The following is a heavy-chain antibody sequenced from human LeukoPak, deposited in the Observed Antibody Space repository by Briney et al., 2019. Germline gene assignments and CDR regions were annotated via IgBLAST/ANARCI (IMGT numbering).Heavy chain of an antibody. CDR2: ISSSSSYI. Sequence: GGSLRLSCAASGFTFSSYSMDWVRQAPGKGLEWVSSISSSSSYIYYADSVKGRFTISRDNAKHLLYLQMNSLRAEDTAVYYCASSAPSDIWGRGTMVTVSS. J-gene: IGHJ3*02. CDR3: ASSAPSDI. V-gene: IGHV3-21*01. CDR1: GFTFSSYS.